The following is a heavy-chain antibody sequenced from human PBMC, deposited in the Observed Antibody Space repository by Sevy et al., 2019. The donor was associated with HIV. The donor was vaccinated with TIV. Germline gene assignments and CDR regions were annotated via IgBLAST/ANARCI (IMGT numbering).Heavy chain of an antibody. J-gene: IGHJ6*02. CDR1: GLTFTYAW. V-gene: IGHV3-15*01. D-gene: IGHD2-8*01. CDR3: ATDPIIVLMVTDGMDV. CDR2: IKSKVDGGTT. Sequence: GGSLRLSCAVSGLTFTYAWMRWVRQAPGKGLEWVGRIKSKVDGGTTDYGAPVKGRFTISRDDSKNTLYLQMNSLKTEDTAVYYCATDPIIVLMVTDGMDVWGQGTTVTVSS.